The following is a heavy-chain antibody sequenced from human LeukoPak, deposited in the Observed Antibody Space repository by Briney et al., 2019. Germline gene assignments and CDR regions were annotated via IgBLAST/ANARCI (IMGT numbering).Heavy chain of an antibody. D-gene: IGHD5-24*01. CDR3: ARVHREMATTVALWDY. CDR1: GFTFSSYW. V-gene: IGHV3-74*01. Sequence: GGSLRLSCAASGFTFSSYWMHWVRQAPGKGLVWVSHINSDGSSTSYGDSVKGRFTISRDNAKNTLYLQMNGLRVEDTAVYYCARVHREMATTVALWDYWGQGTLVTVSS. CDR2: INSDGSST. J-gene: IGHJ4*02.